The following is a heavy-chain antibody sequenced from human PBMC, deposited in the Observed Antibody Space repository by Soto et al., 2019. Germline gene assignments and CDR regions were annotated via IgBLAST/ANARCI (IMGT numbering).Heavy chain of an antibody. D-gene: IGHD3-22*01. V-gene: IGHV3-7*01. J-gene: IGHJ4*02. Sequence: DSVKGRFTISRDNAKNSLYLQMNSLRAEDTAVYYCARAPDYDSSGNYSAYWGQGTLVTVSS. CDR3: ARAPDYDSSGNYSAY.